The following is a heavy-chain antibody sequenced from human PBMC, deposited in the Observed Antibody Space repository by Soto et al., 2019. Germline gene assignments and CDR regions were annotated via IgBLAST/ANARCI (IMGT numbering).Heavy chain of an antibody. Sequence: SETLSLTCTVSGCSISSSSYYWGWIRQPPGKGLEWIGSIYYSGSTYYNPSLKSRVTISVDTSKNLFSLKLSSVTAADTAVYYCARHAGDIRITMVRGVINYWYFDLWGRGTLVTVS. CDR3: ARHAGDIRITMVRGVINYWYFDL. V-gene: IGHV4-39*01. D-gene: IGHD3-10*01. J-gene: IGHJ2*01. CDR1: GCSISSSSYY. CDR2: IYYSGST.